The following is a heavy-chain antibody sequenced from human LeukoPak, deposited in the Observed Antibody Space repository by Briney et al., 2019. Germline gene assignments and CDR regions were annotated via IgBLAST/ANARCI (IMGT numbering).Heavy chain of an antibody. D-gene: IGHD6-6*01. CDR2: IDPSDSYT. V-gene: IGHV5-10-1*01. Sequence: GESLKISCKGSGYSFTSYWISWVRQMPGKGLEWMGRIDPSDSYTKYSPSFQGHVTISGDESISTAYLQWSSLKASDTAMYYCARQYSRSSPFDYWGQGTLVTVPS. CDR3: ARQYSRSSPFDY. J-gene: IGHJ4*02. CDR1: GYSFTSYW.